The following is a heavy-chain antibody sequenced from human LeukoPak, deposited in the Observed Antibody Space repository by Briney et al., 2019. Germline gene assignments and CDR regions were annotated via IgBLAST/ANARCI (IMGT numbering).Heavy chain of an antibody. CDR2: IYHSGST. J-gene: IGHJ2*01. CDR1: GGSISSYY. CDR3: ARHFWYFDL. V-gene: IGHV4-59*08. Sequence: SETLSLTCTVSGGSISSYYWSWIRQPPGKGLEWIGYIYHSGSTNYNPSLKSRVTISVDTSKNQFSLKLSSVTAADTAVYYCARHFWYFDLWGRGTLVTVSS.